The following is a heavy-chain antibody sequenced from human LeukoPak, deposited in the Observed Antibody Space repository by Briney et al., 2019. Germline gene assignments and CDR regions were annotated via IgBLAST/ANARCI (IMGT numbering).Heavy chain of an antibody. Sequence: SETLSLTCAVSGGSFSSYYWSWIRQPPGKGLEWIGYIYYSGSTNYNPSLKSRVTISVDTSNNQFSLKLSSVTAADTAVYYCARVSTVTAPNWYYYYGMDVWGQGTTVTVSS. J-gene: IGHJ6*02. V-gene: IGHV4-59*01. D-gene: IGHD4-17*01. CDR1: GGSFSSYY. CDR3: ARVSTVTAPNWYYYYGMDV. CDR2: IYYSGST.